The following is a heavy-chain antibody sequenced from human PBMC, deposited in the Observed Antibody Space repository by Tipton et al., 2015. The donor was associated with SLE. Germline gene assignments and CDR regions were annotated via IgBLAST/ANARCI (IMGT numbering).Heavy chain of an antibody. D-gene: IGHD3-10*01. Sequence: TLSLTCVVHGGSFSGYYWTWIRQPAGKGLEWIGHVYTSGSTSYNPSLKSRVTISVDTSKNHFSLNLSSVTAADTAVYYCAKERGASASYRAFDIWGQGTMVTVSS. V-gene: IGHV4-4*07. J-gene: IGHJ3*02. CDR2: VYTSGST. CDR3: AKERGASASYRAFDI. CDR1: GGSFSGYY.